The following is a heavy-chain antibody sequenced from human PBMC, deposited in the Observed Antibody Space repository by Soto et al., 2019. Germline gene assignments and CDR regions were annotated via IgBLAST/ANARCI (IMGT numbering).Heavy chain of an antibody. Sequence: GGSLRLSCAASGFTFSSYAMHWVRQAPGKGLEWVAVISYDGSNKYYADSVKGRFTISRDNSKNTLYLQMNSLRAEDTAVYYCARQGRDSSGYYYGAALYWGQGTLVTVSS. CDR1: GFTFSSYA. D-gene: IGHD3-22*01. CDR3: ARQGRDSSGYYYGAALY. CDR2: ISYDGSNK. J-gene: IGHJ4*02. V-gene: IGHV3-30-3*01.